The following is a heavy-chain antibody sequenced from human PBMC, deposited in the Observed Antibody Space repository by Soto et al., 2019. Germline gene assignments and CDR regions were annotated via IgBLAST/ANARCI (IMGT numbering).Heavy chain of an antibody. CDR1: EFTFRSYS. J-gene: IGHJ4*02. CDR3: AKDFGIAVDYFDY. CDR2: ISGSGGST. D-gene: IGHD6-19*01. Sequence: PGGSLILSCAASEFTFRSYSMSWVRQAPGKGLEWVSAISGSGGSTYYADSVKGRFTISRDNSKNTLYLQMNSLRAEDTAVYYCAKDFGIAVDYFDYWGQGTLVTVSS. V-gene: IGHV3-23*01.